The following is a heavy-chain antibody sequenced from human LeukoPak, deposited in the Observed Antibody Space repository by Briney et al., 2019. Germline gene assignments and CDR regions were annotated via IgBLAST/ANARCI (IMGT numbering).Heavy chain of an antibody. V-gene: IGHV7-4-1*02. Sequence: ASVKVSCKASGYTFTSYAMGWVRQAPGHGLEWMGWINTNTGNPTYAQGFTGRFVFSLDTSVSTAYLQINSLKAEDTAVYYCARDHVYAVAYTRLDSWGQGTLVTVSS. CDR3: ARDHVYAVAYTRLDS. CDR1: GYTFTSYA. D-gene: IGHD6-19*01. CDR2: INTNTGNP. J-gene: IGHJ4*02.